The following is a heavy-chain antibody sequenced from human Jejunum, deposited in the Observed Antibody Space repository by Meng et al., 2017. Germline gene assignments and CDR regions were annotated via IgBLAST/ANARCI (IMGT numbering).Heavy chain of an antibody. V-gene: IGHV5-51*01. CDR3: AREQGLDY. CDR2: IYVAGADT. Sequence: GESLKISCKGYGYTFITYGIAWVRQMPGKGLEWVGVIYVAGADTKYSPAFQGQVIISVDKSIDAAYLEWTSLKASDSAMYYCAREQGLDYWGQGTLVTVSS. J-gene: IGHJ4*02. D-gene: IGHD1/OR15-1a*01. CDR1: GYTFITYG.